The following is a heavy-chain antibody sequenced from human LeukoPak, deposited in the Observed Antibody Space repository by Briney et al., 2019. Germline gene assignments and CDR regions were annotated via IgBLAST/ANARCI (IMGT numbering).Heavy chain of an antibody. CDR1: GYTLTELS. CDR3: AKVTVAGYYYYYGMDV. Sequence: GASVKVSCKVSGYTLTELSMHWVRQAPRNGLECMGGFAPEDGETIYAQKFQGRVTMTEDTSTDTAYMELSSLRSEDTALYYCAKVTVAGYYYYYGMDVWGQGTTVTVSS. CDR2: FAPEDGET. D-gene: IGHD6-19*01. V-gene: IGHV1-24*01. J-gene: IGHJ6*02.